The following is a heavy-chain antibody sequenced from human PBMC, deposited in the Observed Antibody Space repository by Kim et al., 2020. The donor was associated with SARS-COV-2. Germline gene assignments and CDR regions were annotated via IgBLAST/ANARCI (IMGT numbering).Heavy chain of an antibody. D-gene: IGHD6-13*01. V-gene: IGHV4-39*07. CDR1: GGSISSSSYY. Sequence: SETLSLTCTVSGGSISSSSYYWGWIRQPPGKGLEWIGSIYYSGSTYYNPSLKSRVTISVDTSKNQFSLKLSSVTAADTAVYYCAREFSSSWLQRFDPWGQGTLVTVSS. J-gene: IGHJ5*02. CDR2: IYYSGST. CDR3: AREFSSSWLQRFDP.